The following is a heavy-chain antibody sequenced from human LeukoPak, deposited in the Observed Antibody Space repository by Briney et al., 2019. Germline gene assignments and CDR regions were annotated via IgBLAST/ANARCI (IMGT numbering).Heavy chain of an antibody. Sequence: PSETLSLTCAVYGGSFSGYYWSWIRQPPGKGLEWIGEIYHSGSTNYNPSLKSRVTISVDKSKNQFSLKLSSVTAADTAVYYCARRMEMATIGSAFDIWGQGTMVTVSS. CDR2: IYHSGST. J-gene: IGHJ3*02. CDR1: GGSFSGYY. CDR3: ARRMEMATIGSAFDI. D-gene: IGHD5-24*01. V-gene: IGHV4-34*01.